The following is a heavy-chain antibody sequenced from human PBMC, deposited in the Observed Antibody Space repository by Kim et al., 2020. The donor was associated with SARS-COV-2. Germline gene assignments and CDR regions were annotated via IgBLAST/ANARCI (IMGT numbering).Heavy chain of an antibody. J-gene: IGHJ6*02. D-gene: IGHD3-3*01. V-gene: IGHV4-34*01. CDR1: GGSFSGYC. Sequence: SETLSLTCAVYGGSFSGYCWSWIRQPPGKGLEWIGEINHSGSTNYNPSLKSRVTISVDTSKNQFSLKLSSVTAADTAVYYCARGSGHITIFGVVMVYYGMDVWGQGTTVTVSS. CDR2: INHSGST. CDR3: ARGSGHITIFGVVMVYYGMDV.